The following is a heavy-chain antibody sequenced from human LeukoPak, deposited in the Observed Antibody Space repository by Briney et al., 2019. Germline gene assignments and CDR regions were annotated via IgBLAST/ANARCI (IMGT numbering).Heavy chain of an antibody. V-gene: IGHV1-2*02. CDR3: ARDQYSSGWYALYLDY. Sequence: ASVKVSCKASGYTFTGYYMHWVRQAPGQGLEWMGWISPNSGGTNYAQKFQGRVTMTRDTSISTAYMELSRLRSDDTAVYYCARDQYSSGWYALYLDYWGQGTLVTVSS. J-gene: IGHJ4*02. CDR1: GYTFTGYY. CDR2: ISPNSGGT. D-gene: IGHD6-19*01.